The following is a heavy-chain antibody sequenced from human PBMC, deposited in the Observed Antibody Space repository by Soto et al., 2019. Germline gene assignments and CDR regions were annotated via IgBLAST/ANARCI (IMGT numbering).Heavy chain of an antibody. V-gene: IGHV3-53*01. J-gene: IGHJ3*01. Sequence: SLRLSCAASGLTVSGKKYVAWVRQAPGKGLEWVSALYDVDGSFYADSVKGRFTTSSDSSKTTVYLQMNGLRPDDTAVYYCATWHEREHAYDVWGRGTTVTVTS. D-gene: IGHD1-1*01. CDR2: LYDVDGS. CDR1: GLTVSGKKY. CDR3: ATWHEREHAYDV.